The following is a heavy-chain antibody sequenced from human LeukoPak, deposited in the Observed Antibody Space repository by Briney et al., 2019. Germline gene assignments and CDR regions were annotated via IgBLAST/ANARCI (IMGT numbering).Heavy chain of an antibody. Sequence: GGSLRLSCAASGFAFSSYAMSWVRQAPGKGLEWVSAISGSGGSTYYADSVKGRFTISRDNSKSTLYLQMNSLRAEDTAVYYCHSSWYLTYYYYGMDVWGQGTTVTVSS. J-gene: IGHJ6*02. CDR3: HSSWYLTYYYYGMDV. V-gene: IGHV3-23*01. CDR2: ISGSGGST. CDR1: GFAFSSYA. D-gene: IGHD6-13*01.